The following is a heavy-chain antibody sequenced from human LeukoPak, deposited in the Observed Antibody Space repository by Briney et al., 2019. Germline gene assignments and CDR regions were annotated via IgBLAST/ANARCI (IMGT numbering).Heavy chain of an antibody. D-gene: IGHD3-10*01. CDR3: ARSITMVRGVNFYYYGMDV. CDR1: GFTFSSYE. V-gene: IGHV3-48*03. J-gene: IGHJ6*04. Sequence: GGSLRLSCAASGFTFSSYEMNWVRQAPGKGLEWVSYISSSGSAIYYADSVKGRFTISRDNAKNTLYLQMNSLRAEDTAVYYCARSITMVRGVNFYYYGMDVWGKGTTVTVSS. CDR2: ISSSGSAI.